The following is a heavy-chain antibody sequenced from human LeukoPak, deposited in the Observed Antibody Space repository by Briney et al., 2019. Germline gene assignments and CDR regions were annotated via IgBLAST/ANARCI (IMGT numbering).Heavy chain of an antibody. CDR2: ISGRGGSK. J-gene: IGHJ4*02. CDR1: GFTFSNNW. CDR3: AKLRGVYDSSGYYGKFIDY. V-gene: IGHV3-23*01. D-gene: IGHD3-22*01. Sequence: GGSLRLSCAASGFTFSNNWMHWVRQAPGKGLEWVSGISGRGGSKHYADSVKGRFTISRDNTKNTLYLQMNSLRAEDTAVYYCAKLRGVYDSSGYYGKFIDYWGQGTLVTVSS.